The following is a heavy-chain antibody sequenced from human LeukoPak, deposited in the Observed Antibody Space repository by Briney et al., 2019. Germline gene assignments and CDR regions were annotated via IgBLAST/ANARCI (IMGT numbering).Heavy chain of an antibody. CDR1: GGSISSYY. CDR2: IYYSGST. Sequence: SETLSLTCTVSGGSISSYYWSWIRQPPGKGLEWIGYIYYSGSTNYNPSLKSRVTISVDTSKNQSSLKLSSVTAADTAVYYCARLVRYFDWLSRYYFDYWGQGTLDTVSS. CDR3: ARLVRYFDWLSRYYFDY. J-gene: IGHJ4*02. V-gene: IGHV4-59*01. D-gene: IGHD3-9*01.